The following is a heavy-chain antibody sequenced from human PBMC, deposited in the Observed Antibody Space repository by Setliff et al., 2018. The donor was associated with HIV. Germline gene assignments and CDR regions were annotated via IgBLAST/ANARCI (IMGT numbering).Heavy chain of an antibody. CDR3: AKDNVEGATPFWGSFDL. CDR1: GFTLGNYA. CDR2: ITNSGAGR. D-gene: IGHD7-27*01. V-gene: IGHV3-23*01. Sequence: PGGSLRLSCAASGFTLGNYAMTWVRQAPGKGLEGVAGITNSGAGRYYADSVKGRFTISRDNSKNTLYLQMNSLRAEDSALYYCAKDNVEGATPFWGSFDLWGQGTMVTVSS. J-gene: IGHJ3*01.